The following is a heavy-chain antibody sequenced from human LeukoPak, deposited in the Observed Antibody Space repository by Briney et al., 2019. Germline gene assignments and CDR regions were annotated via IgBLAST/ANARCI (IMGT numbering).Heavy chain of an antibody. CDR1: GGSINGYY. J-gene: IGHJ4*02. D-gene: IGHD1-1*01. Sequence: SETLSLTCTVSGGSINGYYWTWIRQPPGKGLEWIGYIYYSGSTKYNPSLTSRVTISVDTSKNQFSLRLSSVTAADTAVYFRARTTLLGTQDYWGQGTLVTVSS. CDR3: ARTTLLGTQDY. CDR2: IYYSGST. V-gene: IGHV4-59*01.